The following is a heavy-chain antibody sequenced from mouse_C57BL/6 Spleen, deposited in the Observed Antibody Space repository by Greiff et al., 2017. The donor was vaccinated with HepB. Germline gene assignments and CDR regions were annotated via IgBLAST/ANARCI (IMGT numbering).Heavy chain of an antibody. CDR2: ISDGGSYT. V-gene: IGHV5-4*01. Sequence: DVKLVESGGGLVKPGGSLKLSCAASGFTFSSYAMSWVRQTPEKRLEWVATISDGGSYTYYPDNVKGRFTISRDNAKNNLYLQMSHLKSEDTAMYYCARDLLSVAYFDYWGQGTTLTVSS. CDR3: ARDLLSVAYFDY. CDR1: GFTFSSYA. J-gene: IGHJ2*01. D-gene: IGHD2-1*01.